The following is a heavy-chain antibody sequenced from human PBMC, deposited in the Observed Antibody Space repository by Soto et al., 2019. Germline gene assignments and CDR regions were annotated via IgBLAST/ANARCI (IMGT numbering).Heavy chain of an antibody. CDR2: VSATAGTT. CDR3: AKDRLAGGFDY. V-gene: IGHV3-23*04. Sequence: DVQLVDSGGGLVQPGGSLRLSCAASGFTFSNYAMRWVRQAPGKGLEWVSLVSATAGTTYYPDSVKGRFTISRDNSSNTVYLQMNSLRADDTAVYYCAKDRLAGGFDYWGQGTLVTVSS. CDR1: GFTFSNYA. J-gene: IGHJ4*02. D-gene: IGHD3-16*01.